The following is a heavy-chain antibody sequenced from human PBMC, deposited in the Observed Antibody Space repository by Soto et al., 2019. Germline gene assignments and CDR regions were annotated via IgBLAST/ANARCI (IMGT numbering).Heavy chain of an antibody. CDR2: IIPIHGIA. V-gene: IGHV1-69*02. CDR3: ASLAVAEVAFYI. J-gene: IGHJ3*02. Sequence: QAQLMQSGAEVKTPGSSVKVSCKASGGTFSSYTISWVRQAPGQGLEWMGRIIPIHGIANYAQKFQGRDTLTADKSTSTAYMELSSLRSEDTAVYYCASLAVAEVAFYIWCRGTMVSVSS. D-gene: IGHD6-19*01. CDR1: GGTFSSYT.